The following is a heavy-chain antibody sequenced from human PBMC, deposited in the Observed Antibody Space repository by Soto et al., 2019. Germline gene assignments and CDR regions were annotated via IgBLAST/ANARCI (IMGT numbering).Heavy chain of an antibody. CDR3: ASQAVAAFDY. Sequence: ASVKVSCKASGCTFSSYAISWVRQAPGQGLEWMGGIIPIFGTANYAQKFQGRVTITADESTSTAYMELSSLRSEDTAVYYCASQAVAAFDYWGQGTLVTVSS. CDR2: IIPIFGTA. D-gene: IGHD2-15*01. J-gene: IGHJ4*02. V-gene: IGHV1-69*13. CDR1: GCTFSSYA.